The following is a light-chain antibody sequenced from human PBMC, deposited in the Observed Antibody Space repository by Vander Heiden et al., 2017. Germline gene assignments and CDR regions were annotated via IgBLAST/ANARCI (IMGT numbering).Light chain of an antibody. Sequence: DIQMTQSPSSLSASVEDRVTITCRASQSISSYLNWYQQKPGKAPKLLIYAASGLQSGVPSRFSGSGSGTDFTLTISRLQPEDFATYYCQQSDSTPITFGGGTKVEIK. CDR2: AAS. J-gene: IGKJ4*01. CDR1: QSISSY. CDR3: QQSDSTPIT. V-gene: IGKV1-39*01.